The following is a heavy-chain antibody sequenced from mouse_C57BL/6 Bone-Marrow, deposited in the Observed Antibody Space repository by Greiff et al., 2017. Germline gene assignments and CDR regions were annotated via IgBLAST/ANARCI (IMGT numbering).Heavy chain of an antibody. V-gene: IGHV1-15*01. CDR1: GYTFTDYE. D-gene: IGHD2-12*01. CDR3: TRSNYSFFDY. CDR2: IDPETGGT. Sequence: QVQLQQSGAELVRPGASVTLSCKASGYTFTDYEMHWVKQTPVHGLEWIGAIDPETGGTAYNQKFKGKAILTADKSSSTAYMELRSLTSEDSAVYYCTRSNYSFFDYWGQGTTLTFSS. J-gene: IGHJ2*01.